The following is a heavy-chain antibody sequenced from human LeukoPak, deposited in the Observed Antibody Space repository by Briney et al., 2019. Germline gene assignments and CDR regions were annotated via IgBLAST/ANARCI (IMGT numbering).Heavy chain of an antibody. CDR2: IYYSGST. CDR1: GGSISSSPYY. V-gene: IGHV4-39*01. CDR3: ARHPPPIGSSGWYSWFDP. Sequence: PSETLSLTCTVSGGSISSSPYYWGWIRQPPGKALEWIGSIYYSGSTYYNPSLKSRVTISVDTSKNQFSLKLGSVTAADTAVYYCARHPPPIGSSGWYSWFDPWGQGTLVTVSS. D-gene: IGHD6-19*01. J-gene: IGHJ5*02.